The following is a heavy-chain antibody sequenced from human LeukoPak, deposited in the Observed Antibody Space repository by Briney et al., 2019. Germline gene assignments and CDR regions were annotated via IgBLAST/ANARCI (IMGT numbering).Heavy chain of an antibody. D-gene: IGHD1-1*01. V-gene: IGHV3-9*03. CDR1: GFTFGDYA. Sequence: GRSLRLSCAASGFTFGDYAMHWIRQAPGKGLEWVSGISWNSGSIGYADSVKGRFTITRDNAKNSLYLQMNSLRAEDMALYYCAKDRFSGTPTGTTLTHWAQGTLVTVSS. CDR3: AKDRFSGTPTGTTLTH. J-gene: IGHJ1*01. CDR2: ISWNSGSI.